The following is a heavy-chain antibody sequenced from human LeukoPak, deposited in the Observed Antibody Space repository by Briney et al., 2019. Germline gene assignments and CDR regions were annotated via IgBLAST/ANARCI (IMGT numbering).Heavy chain of an antibody. CDR3: ARGIVPSYFDY. V-gene: IGHV4-4*09. J-gene: IGHJ4*02. CDR2: IYTSGST. CDR1: GGSISSYY. D-gene: IGHD2-15*01. Sequence: PSETLSLTCTVSGGSISSYYWSWIRQPPGKGLEWIGYIYTSGSTNYNPSLKSRVTMSVDTSRNQFSLKLSSVTAADTAVYYCARGIVPSYFDYWGQGTLVTVSS.